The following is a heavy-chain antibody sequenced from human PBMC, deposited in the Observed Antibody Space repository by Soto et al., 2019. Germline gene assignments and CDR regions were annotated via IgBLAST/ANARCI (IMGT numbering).Heavy chain of an antibody. Sequence: QVQLVESGGGVVQPGRSLRLSCAASGFTFSSYGMHWVRQAPGKGLEWVAVISYDGSNKHYADSVKGRFTISRDNPKNTLYLQMNTLRAEDTPVYYCARSPYSVSYLAYFDYWGQGTLVTVTS. CDR1: GFTFSSYG. V-gene: IGHV3-30*03. D-gene: IGHD1-26*01. CDR3: ARSPYSVSYLAYFDY. CDR2: ISYDGSNK. J-gene: IGHJ4*02.